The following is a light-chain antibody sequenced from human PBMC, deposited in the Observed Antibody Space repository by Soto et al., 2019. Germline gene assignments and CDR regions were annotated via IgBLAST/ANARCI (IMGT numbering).Light chain of an antibody. Sequence: EIVLTQSPGTLSLSPGERATLSCRASQSVSSYLAWYQQKPGQAPRLLIYDASNRATGIPARFSGSGSGTDFTLTISSLEPEDFAVYYCQQRSNWPGTFGQGTRLENK. CDR3: QQRSNWPGT. V-gene: IGKV3-11*01. CDR1: QSVSSY. J-gene: IGKJ5*01. CDR2: DAS.